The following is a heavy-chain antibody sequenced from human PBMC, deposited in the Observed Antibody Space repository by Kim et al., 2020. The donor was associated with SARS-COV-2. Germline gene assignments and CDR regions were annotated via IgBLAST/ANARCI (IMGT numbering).Heavy chain of an antibody. CDR1: GFTFDDYA. CDR2: ISWNSGSI. D-gene: IGHD3-9*01. Sequence: GGSLRLSCAASGFTFDDYAMHWVRQAPGKGLEWVSGISWNSGSIGYADSVKGRFTISRDNAKNSLYLQMNSLRAEDTALYYCAKDRYPDDILTWGAFDIWGQGTMVTVSS. J-gene: IGHJ3*02. V-gene: IGHV3-9*01. CDR3: AKDRYPDDILTWGAFDI.